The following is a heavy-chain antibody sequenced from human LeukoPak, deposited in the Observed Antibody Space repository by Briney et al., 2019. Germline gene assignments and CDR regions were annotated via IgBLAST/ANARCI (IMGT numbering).Heavy chain of an antibody. CDR2: IYTSGST. J-gene: IGHJ3*02. CDR1: GGSISSYY. D-gene: IGHD4-17*01. V-gene: IGHV4-4*07. CDR3: ARGPHYGDYPAFDI. Sequence: PSETLSLTCTVSGGSISSYYWSWIRQPAGKGLDWTGRIYTSGSTNYNPSLKSRVTMSVDTSKNQFSLKLSSVTAADTAVYYCARGPHYGDYPAFDIWGQGTMVTVSS.